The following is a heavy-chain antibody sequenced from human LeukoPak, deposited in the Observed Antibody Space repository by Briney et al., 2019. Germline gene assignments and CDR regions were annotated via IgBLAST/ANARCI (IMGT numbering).Heavy chain of an antibody. CDR2: IYSGGST. V-gene: IGHV3-53*05. D-gene: IGHD3-16*01. CDR3: AKDSVYGGWGNAFDI. Sequence: PGWALRLSCAASGFRVSSKYMSWVGQAPGKGLEGVSVIYSGGSTYYADSVKGRFTISRDNYKNTLYLQMSSLRVEDAAVYYCAKDSVYGGWGNAFDIWGQGTMVTVSS. CDR1: GFRVSSKY. J-gene: IGHJ3*02.